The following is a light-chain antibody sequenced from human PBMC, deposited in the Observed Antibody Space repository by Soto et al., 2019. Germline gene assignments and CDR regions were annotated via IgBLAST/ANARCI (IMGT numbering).Light chain of an antibody. Sequence: QSVLTQPPSASGTPGQRVTISCSGSSSNIGSNTVKWYQQLPGTAPKLLLYSNNQRPSGVPDRFSGSKSGTSASLAISGLQSEDEAEYYCAAWDDSLDGVVFGGGTKLTVL. CDR1: SSNIGSNT. J-gene: IGLJ2*01. CDR3: AAWDDSLDGVV. V-gene: IGLV1-44*01. CDR2: SNN.